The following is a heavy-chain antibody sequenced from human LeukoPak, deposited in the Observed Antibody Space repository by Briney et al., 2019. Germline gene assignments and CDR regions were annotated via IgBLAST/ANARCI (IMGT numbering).Heavy chain of an antibody. CDR1: GYTFSNYY. V-gene: IGHV1-18*01. J-gene: IGHJ4*02. CDR3: ARSRPGRNGWAPQVFDY. D-gene: IGHD6-19*01. CDR2: ISGYNGKT. Sequence: ASVKVSCKASGYTFSNYYFTWVRQAPGQGLEWLGWISGYNGKTSFAQNLQGRVTMTTDTSTSTAYMELRSLTSDDTAMYYCARSRPGRNGWAPQVFDYWGQGTLVSVSS.